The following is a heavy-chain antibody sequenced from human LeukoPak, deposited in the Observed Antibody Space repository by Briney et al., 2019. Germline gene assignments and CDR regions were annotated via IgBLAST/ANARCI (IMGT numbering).Heavy chain of an antibody. CDR1: GFTFSSYA. Sequence: AGGSLRLSCAASGFTFSSYAMSWVRQAPGKGLEWVAVISYDGSNKYYADSVKGRFTISRDNSKNTLYLQMNSLRAEDTAVYYCAKDRGGYCSSTSCYAGRFDPWGQGTLVTVSS. CDR2: ISYDGSNK. V-gene: IGHV3-30*18. CDR3: AKDRGGYCSSTSCYAGRFDP. J-gene: IGHJ5*02. D-gene: IGHD2-2*01.